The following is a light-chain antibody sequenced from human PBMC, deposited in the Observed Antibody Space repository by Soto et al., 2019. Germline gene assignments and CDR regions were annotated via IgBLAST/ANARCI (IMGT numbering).Light chain of an antibody. Sequence: QSVLTQPASVSGSPGQSITISCTGTSSDVGNYNLVSWYQQHPGRAPKLIIYEANERPSGVSDRFSGSKSGITASLTISGLQPDDEAAYYCCSYAGSNTYVLFGGGTKVTVL. CDR2: EAN. V-gene: IGLV2-23*01. CDR1: SSDVGNYNL. J-gene: IGLJ3*02. CDR3: CSYAGSNTYVL.